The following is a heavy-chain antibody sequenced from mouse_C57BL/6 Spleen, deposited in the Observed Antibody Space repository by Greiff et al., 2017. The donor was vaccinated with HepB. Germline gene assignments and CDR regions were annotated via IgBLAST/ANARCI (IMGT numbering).Heavy chain of an antibody. Sequence: QVQLQQPGAELVRPGSSVKLSCKASGYTFTSYWMDWVKQRPGQGLEWIGNIYPSDSETHYNQKFKDKATLTVDKSSSTAYMQLSSLTSEDSAVYYGAREGDQNYLDYWGQGTTLTVSS. CDR2: IYPSDSET. CDR1: GYTFTSYW. V-gene: IGHV1-61*01. J-gene: IGHJ2*01. CDR3: AREGDQNYLDY.